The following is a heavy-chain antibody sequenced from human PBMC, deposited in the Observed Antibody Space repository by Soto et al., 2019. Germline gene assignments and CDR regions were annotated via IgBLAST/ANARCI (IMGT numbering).Heavy chain of an antibody. CDR2: MNPNSGNT. D-gene: IGHD6-13*01. V-gene: IGHV1-8*01. CDR1: GYTFNSYD. CDR3: ARGYSSSSTWAGYYYYYMDV. J-gene: IGHJ6*03. Sequence: ASVKLSSKASGYTFNSYDINWVRQATGQRLEWMGWMNPNSGNTGYAQKFQGRVTMTRNTSISTAYMELSSLRSEDTAVYYCARGYSSSSTWAGYYYYYMDVWGKGTTVTVS.